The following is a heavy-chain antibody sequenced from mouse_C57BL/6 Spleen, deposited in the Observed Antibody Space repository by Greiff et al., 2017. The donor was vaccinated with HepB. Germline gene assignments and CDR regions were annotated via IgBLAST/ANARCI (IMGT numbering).Heavy chain of an antibody. Sequence: QVQLQQPGAELVKPGASVKLSCKASGYTFTSYWMQWVKQRPGQGLEWIGEIDPSDSYTNYNQKFKGKATLTVDTSSSTAYMQLSSLTSEDSAGYYCARSSMVTYYYAMADWGQRTAVTVSS. D-gene: IGHD2-13*01. J-gene: IGHJ4*01. CDR1: GYTFTSYW. CDR2: IDPSDSYT. CDR3: ARSSMVTYYYAMAD. V-gene: IGHV1-50*01.